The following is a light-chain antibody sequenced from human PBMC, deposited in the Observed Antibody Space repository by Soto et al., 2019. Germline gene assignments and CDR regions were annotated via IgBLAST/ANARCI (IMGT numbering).Light chain of an antibody. CDR2: AAS. V-gene: IGKV1-9*01. CDR3: QQYYSYPPT. Sequence: IQLTQSPSSLSASVGDRVTITCRASQGIGFYLAWYQQKPGSAPQLLIYAASTLQSGVPSRFSGSGSGTNFTLTISCLQSEDFATYYCQQYYSYPPTFGGGTKVEIK. CDR1: QGIGFY. J-gene: IGKJ4*01.